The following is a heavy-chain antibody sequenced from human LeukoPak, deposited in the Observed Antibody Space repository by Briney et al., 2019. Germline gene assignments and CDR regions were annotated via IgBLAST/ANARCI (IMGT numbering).Heavy chain of an antibody. Sequence: GGSLRLSCAASGFTFSTYAISWVRQAPGKGLEWVSGVSGSGDKTYYADSVKGRFTVSRDSSKSTVYLQMNSLRVEDTAVYYCARGRLPKYYFDSWGQGTLVTVSS. CDR3: ARGRLPKYYFDS. J-gene: IGHJ4*02. V-gene: IGHV3-23*01. D-gene: IGHD4-11*01. CDR2: VSGSGDKT. CDR1: GFTFSTYA.